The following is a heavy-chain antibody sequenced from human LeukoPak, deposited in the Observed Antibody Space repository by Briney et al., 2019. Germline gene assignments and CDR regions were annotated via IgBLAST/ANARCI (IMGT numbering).Heavy chain of an antibody. CDR3: SRHQQGFCSGGSCSSDYYYMDV. Sequence: SETLPLTCTVSGGSISSRSYYWGWIRQPPGKGLEWIGSVYYSGKTFYNPSLESRVTISVDTSRNQFSLNLISVTSADTAVYYCSRHQQGFCSGGSCSSDYYYMDVWGKGTTVTAS. V-gene: IGHV4-39*01. D-gene: IGHD2-15*01. J-gene: IGHJ6*03. CDR1: GGSISSRSYY. CDR2: VYYSGKT.